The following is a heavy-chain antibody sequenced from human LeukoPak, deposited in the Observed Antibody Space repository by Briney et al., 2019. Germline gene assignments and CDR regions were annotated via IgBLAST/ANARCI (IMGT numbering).Heavy chain of an antibody. J-gene: IGHJ4*02. CDR1: GFTFSDYY. CDR3: ARGVVAATAHERFDY. Sequence: KSGGSLRLSCAASGFTFSDYYMSWIRQAPGKGLEWVSYISSSGSTIYYADSVKGRFTISRDNAKNSLYLQMNSLRAEDTAVYYCARGVVAATAHERFDYWGQGTLVTVSS. CDR2: ISSSGSTI. V-gene: IGHV3-11*01. D-gene: IGHD2-15*01.